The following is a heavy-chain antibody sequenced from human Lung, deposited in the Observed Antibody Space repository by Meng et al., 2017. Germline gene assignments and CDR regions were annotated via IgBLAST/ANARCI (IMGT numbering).Heavy chain of an antibody. CDR2: TYYRSKWYN. Sequence: VHLQQSGPVLVKRSQTLSLPFAISGDSVSSNSAAWNWIRQSPSRGLEWLGRTYYRSKWYNGYAVSVRSRITINPDTSKNQFSLQLNSVTPEDTAVYSCARSQQWLDSWGQGTLVTVSS. CDR1: GDSVSSNSAA. CDR3: ARSQQWLDS. D-gene: IGHD6-19*01. J-gene: IGHJ4*02. V-gene: IGHV6-1*01.